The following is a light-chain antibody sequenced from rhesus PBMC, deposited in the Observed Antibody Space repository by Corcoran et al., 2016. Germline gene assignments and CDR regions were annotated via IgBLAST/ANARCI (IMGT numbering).Light chain of an antibody. CDR3: QQYRNRART. Sequence: EIVMTQSLATLSLSPGERATLSCRASQSVSSYVAWYQQKTEQAPRLLIYGASSRATGIPDRFMGSGSGTDVTLTSSSLEPKDFAVYYCQQYRNRARTFGQGTKVELK. CDR2: GAS. J-gene: IGKJ1*01. CDR1: QSVSSY. V-gene: IGKV3S9*01.